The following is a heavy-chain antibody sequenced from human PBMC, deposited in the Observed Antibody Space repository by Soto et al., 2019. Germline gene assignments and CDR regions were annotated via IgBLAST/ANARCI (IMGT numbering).Heavy chain of an antibody. D-gene: IGHD3-22*01. V-gene: IGHV1-46*01. CDR1: GYTLTNQY. CDR2: INPTGGST. CDR3: AREGSYYFDNRLDY. J-gene: IGHJ4*02. Sequence: ASVKVSCKAAGYTLTNQYIHWVRQAPGQGLEWMGIINPTGGSTTYAQKFQGRISMTGDTSTSTVYMDLSSLRSEDTAVYYCAREGSYYFDNRLDYWGQGTLVTVSS.